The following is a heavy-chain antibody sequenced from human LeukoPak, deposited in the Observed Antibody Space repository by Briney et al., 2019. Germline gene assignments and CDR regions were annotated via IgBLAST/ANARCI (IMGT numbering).Heavy chain of an antibody. CDR1: GFTFNTYD. V-gene: IGHV3-30*18. CDR3: AKAAYCTSTSCHFSGYAQRPLDS. CDR2: ISSDGNSK. J-gene: IGHJ4*02. Sequence: PGGSLRLSCVASGFTFNTYDIHWVRQAPGKGLEWVAGISSDGNSKDYSDSVKGRFTISRDNSKNTLYLQMNSLRAEDTAVYYCAKAAYCTSTSCHFSGYAQRPLDSWGQGTLVTVSS. D-gene: IGHD2-2*01.